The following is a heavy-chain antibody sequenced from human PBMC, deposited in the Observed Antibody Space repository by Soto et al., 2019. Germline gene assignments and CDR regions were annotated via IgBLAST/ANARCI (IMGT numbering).Heavy chain of an antibody. CDR1: GFTFRSYN. Sequence: DVQLVESGGGLMQPGGSLRLSCAASGFTFRSYNMNWVRQAPGKGLDWLSYISSSSSTIYYADSVKGRFTISRDNAKNSLYLQMNSLRDDDTAMYYCARGGTIAVTTIGDYWGQGTLVTVSS. J-gene: IGHJ4*01. CDR2: ISSSSSTI. CDR3: ARGGTIAVTTIGDY. V-gene: IGHV3-48*02. D-gene: IGHD5-12*01.